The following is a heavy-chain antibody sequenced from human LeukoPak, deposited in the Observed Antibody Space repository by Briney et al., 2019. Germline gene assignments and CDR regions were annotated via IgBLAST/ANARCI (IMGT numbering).Heavy chain of an antibody. CDR3: ARDRTRETFDY. CDR1: GFAFSNYW. D-gene: IGHD1-1*01. J-gene: IGHJ4*02. CDR2: IKPDGSES. V-gene: IGHV3-7*01. Sequence: GGSLRLSCAGSGFAFSNYWMSWVRQAPGKGLEWVAHIKPDGSESYYADSVKGRFTISRDNAKDSLYLQMNSLRAEDTAVYYCARDRTRETFDYWGRGTLVTVSS.